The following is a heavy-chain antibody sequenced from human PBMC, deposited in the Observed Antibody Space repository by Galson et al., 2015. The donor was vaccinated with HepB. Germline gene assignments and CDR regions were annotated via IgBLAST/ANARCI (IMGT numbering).Heavy chain of an antibody. CDR3: ARARIAAAGTEGDFQH. CDR1: GDSVSSNSAA. J-gene: IGHJ1*01. CDR2: TYYRSKWYN. Sequence: CAISGDSVSSNSAAWNWIRQSPSRGLEWLGRTYYRSKWYNDYAVSVKSRITINPDTSKNQLSLQLNSVTPEDTAVYYCARARIAAAGTEGDFQHWGQGTLVTVSS. V-gene: IGHV6-1*01. D-gene: IGHD6-13*01.